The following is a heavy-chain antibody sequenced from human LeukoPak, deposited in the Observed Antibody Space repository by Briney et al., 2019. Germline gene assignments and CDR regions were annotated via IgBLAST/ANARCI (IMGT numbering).Heavy chain of an antibody. CDR2: ISDSGGST. V-gene: IGHV3-23*01. D-gene: IGHD4-11*01. J-gene: IGHJ4*02. Sequence: GGSLRLSCAASGFTFSSYAMSWVRQAPGKGLEWVSAISDSGGSTYYADSVKGRFTISRDNSKYTLYLHMTSLRVEDTAVYYCAKIEVIQYQPRYFFDYWGRGTLVTVSS. CDR3: AKIEVIQYQPRYFFDY. CDR1: GFTFSSYA.